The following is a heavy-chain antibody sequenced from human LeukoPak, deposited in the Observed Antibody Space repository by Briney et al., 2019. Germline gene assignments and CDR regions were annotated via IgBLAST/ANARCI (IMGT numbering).Heavy chain of an antibody. Sequence: SETLSLTCTVSGGSISSSSYYWGWIRQPPGKGLEWIGTIYYSGSTYCSPSLKSRVTISVDTSKSQFSLKLNSVTAADTAVYYCARHRIAAADDAFDIWGQGTMVTVSS. J-gene: IGHJ3*02. CDR1: GGSISSSSYY. CDR3: ARHRIAAADDAFDI. D-gene: IGHD6-13*01. CDR2: IYYSGST. V-gene: IGHV4-39*01.